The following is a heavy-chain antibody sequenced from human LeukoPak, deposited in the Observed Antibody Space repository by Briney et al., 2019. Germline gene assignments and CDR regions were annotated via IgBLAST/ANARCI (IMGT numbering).Heavy chain of an antibody. CDR1: GFTISSCS. Sequence: PGGSLRLSCAASGFTISSCSMNWVRQAPGEGLEWVSSISSSSSYIYYADSVKGRFTISRGNAMNSLYLQMNSLRAEDTAVYYCARVSLIAGGYWGQGTLVTVSS. J-gene: IGHJ4*02. CDR2: ISSSSSYI. CDR3: ARVSLIAGGY. D-gene: IGHD2/OR15-2a*01. V-gene: IGHV3-21*01.